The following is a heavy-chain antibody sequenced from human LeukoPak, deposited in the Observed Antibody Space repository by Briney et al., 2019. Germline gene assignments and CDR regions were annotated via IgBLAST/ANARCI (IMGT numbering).Heavy chain of an antibody. Sequence: SETLSLTCAVYGGSFSGYYWSWIRQPPGKGLEWIGEINHSGITDYNPSLKSRVTISVDTSKNQFSLKLSSVTAADTAVYYCARYGGSNDYWGQGTLVTVSS. D-gene: IGHD4-23*01. CDR3: ARYGGSNDY. V-gene: IGHV4-34*01. CDR1: GGSFSGYY. CDR2: INHSGIT. J-gene: IGHJ4*02.